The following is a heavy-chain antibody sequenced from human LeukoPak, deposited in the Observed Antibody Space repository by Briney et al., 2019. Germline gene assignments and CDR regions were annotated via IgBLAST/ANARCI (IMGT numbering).Heavy chain of an antibody. CDR3: ARDTILDI. J-gene: IGHJ3*02. D-gene: IGHD2-21*01. V-gene: IGHV3-30-3*01. CDR1: GFTFSSYA. Sequence: PGGSLRLSCAASGFTFSSYAMHWVRQAPGKGLEWVAVISYDGSNEYYADSVKGRFTISRDNSKNTLYLQLNSLRAEDTAVYHCARDTILDIWGQGTMVTVSS. CDR2: ISYDGSNE.